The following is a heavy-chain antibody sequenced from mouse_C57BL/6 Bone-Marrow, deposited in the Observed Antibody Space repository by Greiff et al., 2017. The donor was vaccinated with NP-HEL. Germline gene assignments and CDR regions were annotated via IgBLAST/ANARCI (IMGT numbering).Heavy chain of an antibody. J-gene: IGHJ2*01. D-gene: IGHD1-1*01. CDR3: ARDHYYGSSPYYCDY. CDR2: IYPTSGNT. CDR1: GYTFTSSG. V-gene: IGHV1-81*01. Sequence: QVQLKQSGAELARPGASVKLSCTASGYTFTSSGISWVKQRTGQGLEWIGEIYPTSGNTYYNQKFQGKATLTADTSSSTAYVELRSLTSEDSAGYFCARDHYYGSSPYYCDYGGQGTTLTVSS.